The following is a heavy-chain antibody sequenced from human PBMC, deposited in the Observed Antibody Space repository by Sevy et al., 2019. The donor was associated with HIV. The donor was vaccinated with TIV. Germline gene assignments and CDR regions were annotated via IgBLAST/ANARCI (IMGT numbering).Heavy chain of an antibody. V-gene: IGHV4-34*01. J-gene: IGHJ3*02. CDR3: ARRPRTTVTKSSAFDI. CDR1: GGSFSGYY. Sequence: SETLSLTCAVYGGSFSGYYWSWIRQPPGKGLEWIGEINHSGCTNYNPSLKSRVTISVDTSKNQFSLKLSSVTAADTAVCYCARRPRTTVTKSSAFDIWGQGTMVTVSS. CDR2: INHSGCT. D-gene: IGHD4-17*01.